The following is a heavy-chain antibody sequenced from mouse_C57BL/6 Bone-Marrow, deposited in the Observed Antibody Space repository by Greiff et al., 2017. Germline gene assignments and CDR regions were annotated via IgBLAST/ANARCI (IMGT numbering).Heavy chain of an antibody. CDR3: RGTYSNYGYYAMDY. Sequence: EVKVVESGGGLVQPKGSLKLSCAASGFTFNTYAMHWVRQAPGKGLEWVARIRSKSSNYATYYADSVKDRFTISRDDSQSMLYLQMNNLKTEDTAMYYCRGTYSNYGYYAMDYWGQGTSVTVSS. D-gene: IGHD2-5*01. J-gene: IGHJ4*01. CDR1: GFTFNTYA. CDR2: IRSKSSNYAT. V-gene: IGHV10-3*01.